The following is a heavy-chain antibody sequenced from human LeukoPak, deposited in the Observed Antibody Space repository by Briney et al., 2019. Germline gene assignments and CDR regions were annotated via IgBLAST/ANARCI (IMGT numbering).Heavy chain of an antibody. CDR1: GFTFNNYN. CDR3: ARGLGTSGYDADWPEGSFDS. J-gene: IGHJ4*02. V-gene: IGHV3-21*01. Sequence: GGSLRLSCAASGFTFNNYNMNWVRQAPGKALEWVSSISSSGTYTYYAESLKGRFTISRDNPKNSLYLQMSSLRAEDTALYYCARGLGTSGYDADWPEGSFDSWGQGALVTVSS. CDR2: ISSSGTYT. D-gene: IGHD5-12*01.